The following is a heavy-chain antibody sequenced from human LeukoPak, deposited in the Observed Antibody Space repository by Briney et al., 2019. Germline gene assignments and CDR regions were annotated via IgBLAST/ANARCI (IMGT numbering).Heavy chain of an antibody. CDR3: AKVPGAAAGTQIYYYYGMDV. V-gene: IGHV1-8*01. D-gene: IGHD6-13*01. J-gene: IGHJ6*02. CDR2: MNPNSGNT. Sequence: ASVKVSCKASGYTFTSYDINWVRQATGQGLEWMGWMNPNSGNTGYAQKFQGRVTMTRNTSISTAYMELSSLRSEDTAVYYCAKVPGAAAGTQIYYYYGMDVCGQGTTVTVSS. CDR1: GYTFTSYD.